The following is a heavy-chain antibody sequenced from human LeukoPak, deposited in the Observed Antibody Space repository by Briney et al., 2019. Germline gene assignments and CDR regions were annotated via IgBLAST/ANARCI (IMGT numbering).Heavy chain of an antibody. V-gene: IGHV1-8*01. J-gene: IGHJ4*02. CDR1: GYTFTSYD. CDR3: AKSRPPHRSSTLDY. Sequence: ASVKVSCKASGYTFTSYDINWVRQATGQGLEWMGWMNPNSGNTGYAQKFQGRVTMTRNTSISTAYMELSSLRSEDTAVYYCAKSRPPHRSSTLDYWGQGTLVTVSS. CDR2: MNPNSGNT. D-gene: IGHD2-2*01.